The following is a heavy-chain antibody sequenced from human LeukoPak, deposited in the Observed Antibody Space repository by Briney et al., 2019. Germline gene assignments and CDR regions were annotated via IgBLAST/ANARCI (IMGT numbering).Heavy chain of an antibody. CDR1: GYTFTGYY. CDR3: ANLPGYYYGMDV. J-gene: IGHJ6*02. CDR2: INPNSGGT. V-gene: IGHV1-2*02. Sequence: ASVKVSCKASGYTFTGYYMHWVRQAPGQGLEWMGWINPNSGGTNYAQKFQGRVTMTRDTSISTAYMELSRLRSDDTAVYYCANLPGYYYGMDVWGQGTTVTVSS.